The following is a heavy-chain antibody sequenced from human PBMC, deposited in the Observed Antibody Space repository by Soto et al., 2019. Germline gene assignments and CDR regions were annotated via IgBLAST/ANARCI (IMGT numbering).Heavy chain of an antibody. CDR1: GFTFNNYA. CDR2: ITTSVRDT. Sequence: ELQLLESGGGLVKPGGSLRLSCAASGFTFNNYAMTWVRQAPGKGLEWVSAITTSVRDTYYADSVKGRFTISRDNSKNTLYLQMNNLRFEYTAVHFCAKALAVAGTLYYNMEVWGQGTTVTVSS. V-gene: IGHV3-23*01. CDR3: AKALAVAGTLYYNMEV. D-gene: IGHD6-19*01. J-gene: IGHJ6*02.